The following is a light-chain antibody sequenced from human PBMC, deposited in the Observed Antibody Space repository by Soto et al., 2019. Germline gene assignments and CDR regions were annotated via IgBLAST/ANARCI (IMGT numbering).Light chain of an antibody. CDR3: CSYAGSNNVI. CDR1: SSDVGSDNL. CDR2: EVT. Sequence: QSALTQPASVSGSPGQSITISCTGTSSDVGSDNLVSWYQQHPGKAPKLMIFEVTKRPSGISNRFSGSKSGNTASLTISGLQAEDEADYYCCSYAGSNNVIFGGGTKVTVL. V-gene: IGLV2-23*02. J-gene: IGLJ2*01.